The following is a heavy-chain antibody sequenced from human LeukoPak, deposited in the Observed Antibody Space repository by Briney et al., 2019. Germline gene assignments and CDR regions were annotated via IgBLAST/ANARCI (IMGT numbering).Heavy chain of an antibody. Sequence: ASVKVSCKASGYTFTSYAKHWVRQAPGQRLEWMGWINAGNGDTKYSQNFQGRVIITRDTSATTAYMELSSLRSEDTAVYYCARESPQRSGYSYPHWGQGTLVTVS. CDR2: INAGNGDT. D-gene: IGHD5-18*01. CDR1: GYTFTSYA. V-gene: IGHV1-3*01. CDR3: ARESPQRSGYSYPH. J-gene: IGHJ4*02.